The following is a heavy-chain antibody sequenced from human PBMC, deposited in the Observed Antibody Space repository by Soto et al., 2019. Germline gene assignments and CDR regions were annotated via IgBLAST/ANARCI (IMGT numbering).Heavy chain of an antibody. V-gene: IGHV5-51*01. CDR1: GYSFTSYW. CDR2: IYLGDSDT. J-gene: IGHJ3*02. D-gene: IGHD4-17*01. Sequence: PGESLKISCKGSGYSFTSYWIGWVRQMPGKGLECLGIIYLGDSDTSYSPSFQGQVTISAYKSISTAYLQWSSLKASDTALYYCASLRLKMTTVTTDAFGIWGQGTMVTVSS. CDR3: ASLRLKMTTVTTDAFGI.